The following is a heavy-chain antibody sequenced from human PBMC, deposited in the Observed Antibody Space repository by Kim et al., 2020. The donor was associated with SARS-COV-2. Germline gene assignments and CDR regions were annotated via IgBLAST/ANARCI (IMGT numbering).Heavy chain of an antibody. V-gene: IGHV4-34*01. Sequence: NPSLKSRVTISVDTSKNQFSLKLSSVPAADTAVYYCARGLASSGWYSFDYWGQGTLVTVSS. J-gene: IGHJ4*02. CDR3: ARGLASSGWYSFDY. D-gene: IGHD6-19*01.